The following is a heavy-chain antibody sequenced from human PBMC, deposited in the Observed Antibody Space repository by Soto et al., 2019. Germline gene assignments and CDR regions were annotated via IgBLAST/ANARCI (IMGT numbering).Heavy chain of an antibody. J-gene: IGHJ4*02. CDR2: ISAYNGNT. V-gene: IGHV1-18*01. Sequence: ASVKVSFKASGYTFASYAISWMRQAPGQGLEWMGWISAYNGNTNYAQKLQGRVTMTTDTSTSTAYMELRSLRSDDTAVYYCARDPPQPDYWGQGTLVTVPQ. CDR3: ARDPPQPDY. D-gene: IGHD1-1*01. CDR1: GYTFASYA.